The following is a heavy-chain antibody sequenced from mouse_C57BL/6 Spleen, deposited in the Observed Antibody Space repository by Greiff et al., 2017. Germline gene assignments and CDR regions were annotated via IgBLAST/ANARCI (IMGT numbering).Heavy chain of an antibody. Sequence: VKLMESGAELVRPGASVTLSCKASGYTFTDYEMHWVKQTPVHGLEWIGAIDPETGGTAYNQKFKGKAILTADKSSSTAYMELRSLTSEDSAVYYCTRRGYEYDGYWYFDVWGTGTTVTVSS. V-gene: IGHV1-15*01. J-gene: IGHJ1*03. CDR1: GYTFTDYE. CDR3: TRRGYEYDGYWYFDV. D-gene: IGHD2-4*01. CDR2: IDPETGGT.